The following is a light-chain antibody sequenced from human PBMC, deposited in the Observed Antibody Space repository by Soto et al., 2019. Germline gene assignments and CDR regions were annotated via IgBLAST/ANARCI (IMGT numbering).Light chain of an antibody. V-gene: IGLV1-40*01. J-gene: IGLJ3*02. CDR1: SSNIGAGYD. CDR3: QSYDSSRSNWV. Sequence: QSVLTQPPSVSGAPGQRVTISCTGSSSNIGAGYDVHWYQQLPGTAPKLLIYGNSNRPSGVPDRLSGSKSGTSASLAITGLQAADEADYYCQSYDSSRSNWVFGGGTKLTV. CDR2: GNS.